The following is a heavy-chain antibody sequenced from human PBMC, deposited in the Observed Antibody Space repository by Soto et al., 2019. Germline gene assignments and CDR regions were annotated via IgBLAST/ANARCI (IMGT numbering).Heavy chain of an antibody. CDR3: AKDLGGSPSFDY. CDR2: ISGSGGST. V-gene: IGHV3-23*01. D-gene: IGHD3-16*01. J-gene: IGHJ4*02. CDR1: GSTFSSYA. Sequence: GGSLRLSCAASGSTFSSYAMSWVRQAPGKGLEWVSAISGSGGSTYYADSVKGRFTISRDNSKNTLYLQMNSLRAEDTAVYYCAKDLGGSPSFDYWGQGTLVTVSS.